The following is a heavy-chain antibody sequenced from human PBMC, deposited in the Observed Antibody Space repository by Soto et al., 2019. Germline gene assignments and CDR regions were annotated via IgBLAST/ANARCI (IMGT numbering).Heavy chain of an antibody. CDR2: ISYDGSNK. CDR1: GFTFSSYG. J-gene: IGHJ4*02. Sequence: QVQLVESGGGVVQPGRSLRLSCAASGFTFSSYGMHWVRQAPGKGLEWVAVISYDGSNKYYADSVKGRFTISRDNSKNTLYLQMNSLRAEDTAVYYCARDYGDSYFDYWGQGTLVTVSS. CDR3: ARDYGDSYFDY. D-gene: IGHD4-17*01. V-gene: IGHV3-30-3*01.